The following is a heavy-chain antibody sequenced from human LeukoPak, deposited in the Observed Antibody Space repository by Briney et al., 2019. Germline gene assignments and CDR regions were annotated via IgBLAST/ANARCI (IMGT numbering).Heavy chain of an antibody. J-gene: IGHJ4*02. CDR1: GFTFSSYW. CDR3: ARENYDYVWGSYRPASYFDY. D-gene: IGHD3-16*02. CDR2: IKQDGSEK. V-gene: IGHV3-7*01. Sequence: PGGSLRLSCAASGFTFSSYWMSWVRQAPGKGLEWVANIKQDGSEKYYVDSVKGRFTISRDNAKNSLYLQMNSLRAEDTAVYYCARENYDYVWGSYRPASYFDYWGQGTLVTVSS.